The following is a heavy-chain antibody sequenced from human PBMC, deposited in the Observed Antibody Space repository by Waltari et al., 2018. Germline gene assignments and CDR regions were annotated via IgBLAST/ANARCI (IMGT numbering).Heavy chain of an antibody. Sequence: EVQLVESGGGLVQPGGSLRLPGAAVGFTFSTYWSSWVRQAPGKGLEWVANIKQDGSEKYYVDSVKGRFTISRDNAKNSLYLQMNSLRAEDTAVYYCARNAKHSIDYWGQGTLVTVSS. CDR2: IKQDGSEK. V-gene: IGHV3-7*01. D-gene: IGHD2-2*01. CDR1: GFTFSTYW. J-gene: IGHJ4*02. CDR3: ARNAKHSIDY.